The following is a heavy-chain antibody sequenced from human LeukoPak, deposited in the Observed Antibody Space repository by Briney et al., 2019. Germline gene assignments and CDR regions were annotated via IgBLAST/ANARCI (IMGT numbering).Heavy chain of an antibody. J-gene: IGHJ4*02. D-gene: IGHD3-22*01. CDR3: ARERPDSSGYYLDY. CDR2: ISSNGGST. CDR1: GFTFSSYA. Sequence: QTGGSLRLSCAASGFTFSSYAMHWVRQAPGKGLEYVSAISSNGGSTYYANSVKGRFTISRDNSKNTLYLQMGSLRAEDMAVYYCARERPDSSGYYLDYWGQGTLVTVSS. V-gene: IGHV3-64*01.